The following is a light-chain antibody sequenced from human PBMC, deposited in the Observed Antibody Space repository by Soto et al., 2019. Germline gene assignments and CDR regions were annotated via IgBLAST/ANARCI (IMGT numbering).Light chain of an antibody. Sequence: DSPINKAPSTLTASVGYRVTITCLASQSISSWLAWYQHKPGKAPKLLIYKASSLESGVPSRFSGSGSGTEFTLTISRLQTDDFANYYCQQYNSYFTFGQGTKVDIK. V-gene: IGKV1-5*03. CDR2: KAS. CDR3: QQYNSYFT. CDR1: QSISSW. J-gene: IGKJ1*01.